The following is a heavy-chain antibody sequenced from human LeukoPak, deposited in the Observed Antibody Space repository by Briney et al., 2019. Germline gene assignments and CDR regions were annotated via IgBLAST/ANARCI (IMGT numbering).Heavy chain of an antibody. J-gene: IGHJ5*02. D-gene: IGHD6-19*01. CDR2: IYHSGST. Sequence: SETLSLTCAVSGVSISSDGYSWSWIRQPPGKGLEWIGYIYHSGSTYYNPSLKSRVTISVDRSKNQFSLKLSSVTAADTAVYYCARVVGSGWFFWFDPWGQGTLVTVSS. CDR1: GVSISSDGYS. V-gene: IGHV4-30-2*01. CDR3: ARVVGSGWFFWFDP.